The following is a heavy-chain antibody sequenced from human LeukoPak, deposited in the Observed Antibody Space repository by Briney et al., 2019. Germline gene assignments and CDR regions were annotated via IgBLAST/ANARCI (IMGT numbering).Heavy chain of an antibody. Sequence: GGSLRLSCAASGFTFSSYGMHWVRQAPGKGLEWVAVIRYDGSNKYYADSVKGRFTISRDNSKNTLYLQMNSLRAEDTAVYYCAKGRVWIQLWLQGHERERDAFDIWGQGTMVTVSS. CDR3: AKGRVWIQLWLQGHERERDAFDI. D-gene: IGHD5-18*01. V-gene: IGHV3-30*02. J-gene: IGHJ3*02. CDR2: IRYDGSNK. CDR1: GFTFSSYG.